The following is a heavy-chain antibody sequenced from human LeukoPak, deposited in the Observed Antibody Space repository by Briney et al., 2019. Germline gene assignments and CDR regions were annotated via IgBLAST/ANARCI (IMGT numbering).Heavy chain of an antibody. V-gene: IGHV1-2*02. Sequence: ASVKVSCKASGYTFTGYYMHWVRQAPGQGLEWMGWINPNSGGTNYAQKFQGRVTMARDTSISTAYMELSSLRSEDTAVYYCARGTGFGVLRTDLSGWGQGTLVTVSS. CDR3: ARGTGFGVLRTDLSG. J-gene: IGHJ4*02. CDR2: INPNSGGT. CDR1: GYTFTGYY. D-gene: IGHD3-3*01.